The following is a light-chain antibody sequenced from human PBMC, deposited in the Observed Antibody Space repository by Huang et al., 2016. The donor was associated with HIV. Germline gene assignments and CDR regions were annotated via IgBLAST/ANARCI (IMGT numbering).Light chain of an antibody. J-gene: IGKJ2*01. CDR1: QSVDKY. Sequence: DIQMTQSPSSLSAVVGDRVIITCRAGQSVDKYLNWYQQMPGRAPKILIYGASSLQGGVSSRFSGSGSGTDFTLTIKSLQPEDAATYFCQQSYRIPLTFGQGTLLEI. CDR3: QQSYRIPLT. V-gene: IGKV1-39*01. CDR2: GAS.